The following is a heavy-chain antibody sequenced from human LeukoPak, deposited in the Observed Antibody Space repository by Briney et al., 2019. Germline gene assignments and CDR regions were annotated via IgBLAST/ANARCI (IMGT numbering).Heavy chain of an antibody. V-gene: IGHV3-21*06. D-gene: IGHD3-9*01. CDR3: ARGIGYFDWLFFS. CDR2: INPNGDYI. Sequence: GGSLRLSCAASGFIFSSYNMNWVRQAPGKGLEWVSSINPNGDYIYYADSVKGRFTISRDNAKNSLYLQMTSLKAEDTAVYFCARGIGYFDWLFFSWGQGTLLTISS. J-gene: IGHJ5*02. CDR1: GFIFSSYN.